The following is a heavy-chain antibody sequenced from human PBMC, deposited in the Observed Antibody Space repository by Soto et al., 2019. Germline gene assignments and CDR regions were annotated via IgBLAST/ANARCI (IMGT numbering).Heavy chain of an antibody. J-gene: IGHJ6*02. V-gene: IGHV1-2*04. CDR1: VYTFTGHY. CDR3: ARGIAAAAARGMDV. Sequence: ASVKVSCKPSVYTFTGHYMHLVRQAPGQGLEWTGWINPNSGGTNYAQKFQGWVTMTRDTSISTAYMELSRLRSDDTAVYYCARGIAAAAARGMDVWGQGTTVTVSS. CDR2: INPNSGGT. D-gene: IGHD6-13*01.